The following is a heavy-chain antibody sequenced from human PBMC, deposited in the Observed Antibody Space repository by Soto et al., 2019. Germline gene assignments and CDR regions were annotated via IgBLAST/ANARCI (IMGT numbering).Heavy chain of an antibody. CDR2: ISGSGGST. CDR3: AKDGRITMVGVVSTSLYYFDY. Sequence: PGGSLRLSCAASGFTFSSYAMSWVRQAPGKGLEWVSAISGSGGSTYYADSVKGRFTISRDNSKNTLYLQMNSLRAEDTAVYYCAKDGRITMVGVVSTSLYYFDYWGQGTLVTVSS. CDR1: GFTFSSYA. J-gene: IGHJ4*02. D-gene: IGHD3-22*01. V-gene: IGHV3-23*01.